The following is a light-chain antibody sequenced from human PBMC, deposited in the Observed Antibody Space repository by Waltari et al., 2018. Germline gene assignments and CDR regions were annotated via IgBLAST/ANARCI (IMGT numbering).Light chain of an antibody. CDR2: EVT. J-gene: IGLJ3*02. Sequence: QSALTQPPSASGSPGQSVTISCTGTSSDVGGYDYVSWYQQNPGKAPKLMIYEVTKRTSGVPDRFSGSKAGNTASRTVSGLQAEDEADYYCSSYAGSNNWVFGGGTKVTVL. CDR3: SSYAGSNNWV. CDR1: SSDVGGYDY. V-gene: IGLV2-8*01.